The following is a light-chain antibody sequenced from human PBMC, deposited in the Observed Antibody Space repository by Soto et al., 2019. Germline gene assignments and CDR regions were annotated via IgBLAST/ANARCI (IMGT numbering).Light chain of an antibody. Sequence: DIVMTQSPDSLAVSLGERATINCKSSQSVLYSSNNKNYLAWYQQKPGQPPQLLIYWASTRESGVPDRFSDSGSRTHFTLTISSLQAEDVAVYYCQQYYSPPRTFGHGTKVEIK. CDR2: WAS. CDR3: QQYYSPPRT. J-gene: IGKJ1*01. CDR1: QSVLYSSNNKNY. V-gene: IGKV4-1*01.